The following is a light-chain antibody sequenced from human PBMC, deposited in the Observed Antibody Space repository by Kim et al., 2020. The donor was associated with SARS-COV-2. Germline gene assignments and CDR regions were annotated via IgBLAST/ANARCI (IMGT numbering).Light chain of an antibody. Sequence: QSALTQPASVSGSPGQSITISCTGTASDIAEYDYVSWYQQHPATVPKLIIYDVTKRTSGISNRFSASKSVNTASLTISGLRAEDEATYYCSSYTTSSTLVFGGGTQLTVL. CDR3: SSYTTSSTLV. CDR1: ASDIAEYDY. CDR2: DVT. J-gene: IGLJ3*02. V-gene: IGLV2-14*03.